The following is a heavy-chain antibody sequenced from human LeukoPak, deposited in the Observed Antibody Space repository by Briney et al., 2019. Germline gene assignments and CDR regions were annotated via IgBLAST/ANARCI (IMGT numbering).Heavy chain of an antibody. Sequence: SETLSLTCTVSGGSISSYYWSWIRQPPGKGLEWIGEINHSGSTNYNPSLKSRVTISVDTSKNQFSLKLSSVTAADTAVYYCARGPAYDYGGNGCFDYWGQGTLVTVSS. D-gene: IGHD4-23*01. CDR1: GGSISSYY. J-gene: IGHJ4*02. V-gene: IGHV4-34*01. CDR2: INHSGST. CDR3: ARGPAYDYGGNGCFDY.